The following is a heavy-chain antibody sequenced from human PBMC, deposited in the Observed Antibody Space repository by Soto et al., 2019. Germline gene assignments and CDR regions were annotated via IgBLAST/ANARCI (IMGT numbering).Heavy chain of an antibody. J-gene: IGHJ6*02. CDR3: ARVPAAIRGYYYYGMGV. CDR1: GYTFTSYG. CDR2: ISAYNGNT. V-gene: IGHV1-18*01. D-gene: IGHD2-2*02. Sequence: ASVKVSCKASGYTFTSYGISWVRQAPGQGLEWMGWISAYNGNTNCAQKLQGRVTMTTDTSTSTAYMELRSLRSDDTAVYYCARVPAAIRGYYYYGMGVWGQGTTVTVSS.